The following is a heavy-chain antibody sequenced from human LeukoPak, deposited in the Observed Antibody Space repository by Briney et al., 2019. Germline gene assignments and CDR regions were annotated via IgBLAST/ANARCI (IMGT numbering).Heavy chain of an antibody. CDR2: IRYDGSNK. CDR1: GFTFSSHG. Sequence: GGSLRLSCAASGFTFSSHGMNWVRQAPGKGLEWVAFIRYDGSNKYYADSVKGRFTISRDNSKNTLYLQMNSLRAEDTAVYYCAKEREVWFGELNELDYWGQGTLVTVSS. V-gene: IGHV3-30*02. D-gene: IGHD3-10*01. CDR3: AKEREVWFGELNELDY. J-gene: IGHJ4*02.